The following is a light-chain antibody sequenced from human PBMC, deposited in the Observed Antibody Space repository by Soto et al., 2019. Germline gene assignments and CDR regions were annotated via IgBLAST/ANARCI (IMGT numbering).Light chain of an antibody. J-gene: IGKJ1*01. Sequence: DMVFTQPPVTLPVSTGERATLSCSPSQSIIRYLAWYQQKPDQTPLLHIYDALDRAARTPDRFSGCGTGTALTLTISSLDTDAVAFYHYHHRQRRPRTFGQGTKVDI. V-gene: IGKV3-11*01. CDR2: DAL. CDR3: HHRQRRPRT. CDR1: QSIIRY.